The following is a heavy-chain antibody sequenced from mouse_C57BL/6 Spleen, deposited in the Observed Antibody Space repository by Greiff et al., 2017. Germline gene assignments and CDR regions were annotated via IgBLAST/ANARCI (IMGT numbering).Heavy chain of an antibody. J-gene: IGHJ3*01. D-gene: IGHD1-1*01. CDR3: ARGAFYGSSYGGFAY. CDR1: GFTFSDYG. V-gene: IGHV5-17*01. Sequence: EVQLVESGGGLVKPGGSLKLSCAASGFTFSDYGMHWVRQAPEKGLEWVAYISSGSSTIYYADTVKGRFTISRDNAKNTLFLQMTSLRSEDTAMYYCARGAFYGSSYGGFAYWGQGTLVTVSA. CDR2: ISSGSSTI.